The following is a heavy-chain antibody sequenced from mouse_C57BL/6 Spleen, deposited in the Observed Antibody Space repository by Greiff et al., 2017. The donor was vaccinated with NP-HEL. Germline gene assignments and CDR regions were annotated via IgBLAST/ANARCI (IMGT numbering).Heavy chain of an antibody. CDR1: GFTFSDYG. CDR3: ASPIYYDYEGMDY. CDR2: ISSGSSTI. Sequence: EVQLVESGGGLVKPGGSLKLSCAASGFTFSDYGMHWVRQAPEKGLEWVAYISSGSSTIYYADTVKGRFTISRDNAKNTLFLQMTSLRSEDTAMYYCASPIYYDYEGMDYWGQGTSVTVSS. V-gene: IGHV5-17*01. J-gene: IGHJ4*01. D-gene: IGHD2-4*01.